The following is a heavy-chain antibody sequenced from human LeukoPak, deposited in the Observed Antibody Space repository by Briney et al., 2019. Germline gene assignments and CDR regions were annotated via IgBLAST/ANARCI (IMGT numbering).Heavy chain of an antibody. CDR1: GFTFSSYS. D-gene: IGHD6-19*01. V-gene: IGHV3-48*01. J-gene: IGHJ5*02. CDR2: ISSSSSTI. Sequence: GGSLRLSCAASGFTFSSYSMNWVRQAPGKGLEWVSYISSSSSTIYYADSVKGRFTISRDNAKNSLYLQMNSLRAEDTAVYYCAKDYSSVGFDPWGQGTLVTVSS. CDR3: AKDYSSVGFDP.